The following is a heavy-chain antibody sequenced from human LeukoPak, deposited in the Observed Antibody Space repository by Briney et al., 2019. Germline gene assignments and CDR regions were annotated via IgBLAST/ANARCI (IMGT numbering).Heavy chain of an antibody. CDR1: GVIFSNSA. CDR2: ISGSGGST. CDR3: AKDPGDCSGGSCYGDY. Sequence: GGSLRLSCAASGVIFSNSAMNWVRQAPGKGLDWVSGISGSGGSTNHADSVKGRFTISRDNSKNTLYLQMNSLRAEDTAVYYCAKDPGDCSGGSCYGDYWGQGTLVTVSS. V-gene: IGHV3-23*01. J-gene: IGHJ4*02. D-gene: IGHD2-15*01.